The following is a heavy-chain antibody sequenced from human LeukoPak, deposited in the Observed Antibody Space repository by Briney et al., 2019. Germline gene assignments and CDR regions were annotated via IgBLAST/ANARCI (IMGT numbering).Heavy chain of an antibody. D-gene: IGHD3-22*01. J-gene: IGHJ4*02. Sequence: SETLSLTCTVSGGSISSYYWSWIRQPAGKGLEWIGRIYTSGSTNYNPSLKSRVTISVDTSKNQFSLKLSSVTAADTAVYYCARVALPRNYYDSSENAHFDYWGQGTLVTVSS. CDR2: IYTSGST. CDR1: GGSISSYY. V-gene: IGHV4-4*07. CDR3: ARVALPRNYYDSSENAHFDY.